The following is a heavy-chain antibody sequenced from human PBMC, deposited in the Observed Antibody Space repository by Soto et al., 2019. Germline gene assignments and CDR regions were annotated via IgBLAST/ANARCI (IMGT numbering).Heavy chain of an antibody. CDR3: AKGLQYHTRDYFDY. CDR1: GFTFSSYA. D-gene: IGHD4-4*01. CDR2: ISGSGGST. J-gene: IGHJ4*02. V-gene: IGHV3-23*01. Sequence: EVQLLESGGGLVQPGGSLRLSCAASGFTFSSYAMSWVRQAPGKGLEWVSAISGSGGSTYYADSVKGRFTISRDNXXNTLYVQMNSLRAEDTAVYYCAKGLQYHTRDYFDYWGQGTLVTVSS.